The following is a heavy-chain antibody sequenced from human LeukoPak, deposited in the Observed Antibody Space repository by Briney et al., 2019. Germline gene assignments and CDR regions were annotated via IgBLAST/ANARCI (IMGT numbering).Heavy chain of an antibody. J-gene: IGHJ4*02. Sequence: GGSLRLSCAASGFTFSTYSMNWVRQAPGKGLEWVSFISSTSSNIYYADSVKGRFTISRDNAKNSLYLQMNSLRAEDTAMYYCARDRLRDWGQGTLVTVSS. V-gene: IGHV3-21*01. D-gene: IGHD4-17*01. CDR3: ARDRLRD. CDR2: ISSTSSNI. CDR1: GFTFSTYS.